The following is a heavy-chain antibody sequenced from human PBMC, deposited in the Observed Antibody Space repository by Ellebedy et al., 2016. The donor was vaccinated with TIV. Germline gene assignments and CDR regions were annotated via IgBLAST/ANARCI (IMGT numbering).Heavy chain of an antibody. D-gene: IGHD1-20*01. Sequence: GESLKISCAASAFTFSSYCMSWVRQAPGKGLEWVSYISSSGSTIYYADSVKGGFTISRDNAKNSLYLQMNSLRAEDTAVYYCARERGYNWSLQGPFDYWGQGTLVTVSS. V-gene: IGHV3-48*04. J-gene: IGHJ4*02. CDR2: ISSSGSTI. CDR3: ARERGYNWSLQGPFDY. CDR1: AFTFSSYC.